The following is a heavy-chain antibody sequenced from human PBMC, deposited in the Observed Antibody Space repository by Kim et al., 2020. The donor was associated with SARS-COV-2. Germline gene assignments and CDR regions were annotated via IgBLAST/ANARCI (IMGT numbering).Heavy chain of an antibody. D-gene: IGHD5-12*01. CDR3: ARDGEMATTHNLFDY. CDR1: GYTFTGYY. CDR2: INPNSGGT. V-gene: IGHV1-2*06. J-gene: IGHJ4*02. Sequence: ASVKVSCKASGYTFTGYYMHWVRQAPGQGLEWMGRINPNSGGTNYAQKFQGRVTMTRGTSISTAYMELSRLRSDDTAVYYCARDGEMATTHNLFDYWGQGTLVTVSS.